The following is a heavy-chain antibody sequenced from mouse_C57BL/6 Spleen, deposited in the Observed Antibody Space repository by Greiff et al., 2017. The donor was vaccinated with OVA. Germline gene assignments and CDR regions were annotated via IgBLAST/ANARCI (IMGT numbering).Heavy chain of an antibody. V-gene: IGHV1-64*01. D-gene: IGHD2-5*01. Sequence: QVQLQQSGAELVKPGASVKLSCKASGYTFTSYWMHWVKQRPGQGLEWIGMIHPNSGSTNYNEKFKSKATLTVDKSSSTAYMQLSSLTSEDSAVYYCASPRSNDAMDYRGQGTSVTVSS. CDR1: GYTFTSYW. J-gene: IGHJ4*01. CDR2: IHPNSGST. CDR3: ASPRSNDAMDY.